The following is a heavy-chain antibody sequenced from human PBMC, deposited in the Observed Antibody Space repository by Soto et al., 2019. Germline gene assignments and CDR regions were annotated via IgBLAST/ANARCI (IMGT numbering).Heavy chain of an antibody. CDR2: IYYSGST. D-gene: IGHD4-17*01. CDR1: GGSISSGDYY. CDR3: ASVKDYGDYVGWFDH. Sequence: QVQLQESGPGLVKPSQTLSLTCTVSGGSISSGDYYWSWIRQPPGKGLEWIGYIYYSGSTYYNPSLKSRVTISVDTSKNQFSLKLSSVTAADTAVYYCASVKDYGDYVGWFDHWGQGTLVTVSS. V-gene: IGHV4-30-4*01. J-gene: IGHJ5*02.